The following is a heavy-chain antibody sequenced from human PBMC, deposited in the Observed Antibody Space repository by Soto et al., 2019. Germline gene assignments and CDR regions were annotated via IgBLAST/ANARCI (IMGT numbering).Heavy chain of an antibody. J-gene: IGHJ6*03. CDR1: GGSFSGYY. Sequence: SETLSLTCAVYGGSFSGYYWSWIRQPPGKALEWIGEINHRGSTNYNPSLKSRVTMSVDTSKNQFSLTLNSVTAADTATYYCARGGISHWAYFYYMDVWDRGTTVTVSS. CDR2: INHRGST. D-gene: IGHD2-21*01. V-gene: IGHV4-34*01. CDR3: ARGGISHWAYFYYMDV.